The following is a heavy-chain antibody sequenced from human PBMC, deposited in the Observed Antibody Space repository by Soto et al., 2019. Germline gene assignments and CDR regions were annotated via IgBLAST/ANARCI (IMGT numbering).Heavy chain of an antibody. Sequence: GGSLRLSCAASGFSFRDHYMTWIRQAPGKGLELLSYISPGGDITNYVDSVKGRFTISRDNAKNSLFLHMNSLRAEDTAVYYCTRDPRITDFWGQGTLLTVSS. J-gene: IGHJ4*01. D-gene: IGHD3-16*01. CDR2: ISPGGDIT. CDR3: TRDPRITDF. CDR1: GFSFRDHY. V-gene: IGHV3-11*01.